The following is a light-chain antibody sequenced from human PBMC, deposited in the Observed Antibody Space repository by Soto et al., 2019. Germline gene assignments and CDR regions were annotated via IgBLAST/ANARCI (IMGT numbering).Light chain of an antibody. CDR1: QSISSW. Sequence: DIQMTQSPSTLSASVGDRVTITCRASQSISSWLAWYQQKPGKAPKLLIYDASSLESGVPSRFSGSGSGTEFTLTISSLHPDDFSTYYCQQYGYTFGQGTKLEIK. J-gene: IGKJ2*01. CDR3: QQYGYT. V-gene: IGKV1-5*01. CDR2: DAS.